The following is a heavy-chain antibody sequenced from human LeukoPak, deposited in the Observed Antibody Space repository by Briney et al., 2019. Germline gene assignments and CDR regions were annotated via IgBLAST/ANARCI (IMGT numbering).Heavy chain of an antibody. J-gene: IGHJ4*02. Sequence: SVTVSCKASGGTFSSYAISWVRQAPGQGLEWMGGIIPIFGTANYAQKFQGRVTITADESTSTAYMELSSLRSEDTAVYYCTLYCGGDCYSNRPQYYFDYWGQGTLVTVSS. D-gene: IGHD2-21*01. V-gene: IGHV1-69*01. CDR1: GGTFSSYA. CDR2: IIPIFGTA. CDR3: TLYCGGDCYSNRPQYYFDY.